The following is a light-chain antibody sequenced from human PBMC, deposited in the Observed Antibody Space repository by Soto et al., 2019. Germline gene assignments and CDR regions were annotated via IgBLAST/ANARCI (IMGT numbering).Light chain of an antibody. J-gene: IGLJ2*01. V-gene: IGLV3-21*04. CDR3: QVWDTRSDHVI. Sequence: SYELTQPPSVSVAPGKTARITCGGDNIGSETVHWYQQKPGQAPVLVIYYNRDRPSAIPERFSGSKSGDTATLTISRVEAGDEADYYCQVWDTRSDHVIFGGGTKLTVL. CDR2: YNR. CDR1: NIGSET.